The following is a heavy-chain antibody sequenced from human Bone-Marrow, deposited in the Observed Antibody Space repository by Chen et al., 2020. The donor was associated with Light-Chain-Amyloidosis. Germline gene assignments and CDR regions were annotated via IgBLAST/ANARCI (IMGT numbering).Heavy chain of an antibody. Sequence: QVQLQESGPGLVKPSETLSLTCAVSGYSISRGYYWGWIRQPPGKGLEWIGSIYHSGSTYYNPSLKSRVTISIDTSKNQFSLKLSSVTAADTAVYYCARDRAASGDYFDYWGQGTLVTVSS. CDR3: ARDRAASGDYFDY. V-gene: IGHV4-38-2*02. CDR1: GYSISRGYY. J-gene: IGHJ4*02. CDR2: IYHSGST. D-gene: IGHD6-13*01.